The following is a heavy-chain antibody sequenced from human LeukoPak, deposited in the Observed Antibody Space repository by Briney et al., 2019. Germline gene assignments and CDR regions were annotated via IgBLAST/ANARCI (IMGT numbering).Heavy chain of an antibody. Sequence: PGGSLRLSCAASGFMFSNYNMNWVRRAPGKGLEWVSYISSSSSTIYYADSVKGRFTISRDNAKKSVYLQMNSLRAEDTAVFYCAFSGSYGVYWGQGTLVTVSS. V-gene: IGHV3-48*01. J-gene: IGHJ4*02. CDR3: AFSGSYGVY. CDR1: GFMFSNYN. D-gene: IGHD1-26*01. CDR2: ISSSSSTI.